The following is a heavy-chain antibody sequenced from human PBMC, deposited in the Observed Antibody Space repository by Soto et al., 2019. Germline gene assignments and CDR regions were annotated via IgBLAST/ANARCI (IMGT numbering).Heavy chain of an antibody. V-gene: IGHV3-11*06. J-gene: IGHJ4*02. D-gene: IGHD3-16*01. CDR1: GFTFSDYY. CDR2: ISSSSSYT. Sequence: GGSLRLSCAASGFTFSDYYMSWIRQAPGKGLEWVSYISSSSSYTNYADSVKGRFTISRDNAKNSLYLQMNSLRAEDTAVYYCAKIDYVWGPFDYWGQGTLVTVSS. CDR3: AKIDYVWGPFDY.